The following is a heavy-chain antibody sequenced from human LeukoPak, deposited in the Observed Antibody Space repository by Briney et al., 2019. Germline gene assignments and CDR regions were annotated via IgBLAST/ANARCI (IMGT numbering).Heavy chain of an antibody. D-gene: IGHD3-16*01. Sequence: PGGSLRLSCAASGFTFSSYSMNWVRQAPGKGLEWVSSISSSSSYIYYADSVKGRFTISRDNTKNSLYLQMNSLRAEDTAVYYCAKAPTDIMITLGGGDYFDYWGQGTLVTVSS. J-gene: IGHJ4*02. CDR2: ISSSSSYI. CDR3: AKAPTDIMITLGGGDYFDY. CDR1: GFTFSSYS. V-gene: IGHV3-21*04.